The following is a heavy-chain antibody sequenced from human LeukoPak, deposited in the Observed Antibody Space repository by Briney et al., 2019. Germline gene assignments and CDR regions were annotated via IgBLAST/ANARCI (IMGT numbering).Heavy chain of an antibody. V-gene: IGHV1-8*01. CDR2: MNPNSGNT. D-gene: IGHD6-19*01. CDR3: ARLAAGTANVVDY. J-gene: IGHJ4*02. CDR1: GYTFTSYD. Sequence: ASVKVSCKASGYTFTSYDINWVRQAPGQGLEWMGWMNPNSGNTGYAQKFQGRVTMTRNTSISTAYVELSSLRSEDTAVYYCARLAAGTANVVDYWGQGTLVTVSS.